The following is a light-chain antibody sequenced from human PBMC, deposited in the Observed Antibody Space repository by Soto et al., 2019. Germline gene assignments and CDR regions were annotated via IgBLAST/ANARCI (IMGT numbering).Light chain of an antibody. CDR1: QGISSW. Sequence: DIQMTQSPSTLPASVGDRVTITCRASQGISSWLAWYQQKPGKAPKLLIYAASSLRSGVPSRFSGSGSGTDFTLTISNLQPEDFATYYCQHSYNVPLTFGQGTKVDIK. J-gene: IGKJ1*01. V-gene: IGKV1-12*01. CDR2: AAS. CDR3: QHSYNVPLT.